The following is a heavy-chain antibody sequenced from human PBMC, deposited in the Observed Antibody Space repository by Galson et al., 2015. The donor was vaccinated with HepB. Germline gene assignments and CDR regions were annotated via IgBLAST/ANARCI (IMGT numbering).Heavy chain of an antibody. CDR3: ARDSGPDIVVVPAAKHYYYYYMDV. J-gene: IGHJ6*03. CDR2: IIPIFGTA. D-gene: IGHD2-2*01. Sequence: SVKVSCKASGGTFSSYAISWVRQAPGQGLEWMRGIIPIFGTANYAQKFQGRVTITADESTSTAYMELSSLRSEDTAVYYCARDSGPDIVVVPAAKHYYYYYMDVWGKGTTVTVSS. CDR1: GGTFSSYA. V-gene: IGHV1-69*13.